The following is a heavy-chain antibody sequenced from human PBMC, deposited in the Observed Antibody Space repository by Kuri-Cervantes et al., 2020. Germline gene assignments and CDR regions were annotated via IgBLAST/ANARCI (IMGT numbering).Heavy chain of an antibody. CDR3: ARSGDTAFGWFDP. CDR1: GGSISSSSYY. CDR2: LYYSGDT. D-gene: IGHD3-10*01. V-gene: IGHV4-31*03. J-gene: IGHJ5*02. Sequence: SETLSLTCTVSGGSISSSSYYWGWIRQPPGKGLEWIGYLYYSGDTYYNPSLKSRVTISVDTSENQFSLKLSSVTAADTAVYYCARSGDTAFGWFDPWGQGTLVTVSS.